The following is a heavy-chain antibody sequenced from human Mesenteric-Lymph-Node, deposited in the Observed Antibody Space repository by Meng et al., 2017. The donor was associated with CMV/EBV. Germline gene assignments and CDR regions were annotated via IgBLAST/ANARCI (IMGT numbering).Heavy chain of an antibody. CDR2: INSDGSST. J-gene: IGHJ6*02. CDR3: ARGGRGNYYYYYGMDV. V-gene: IGHV3-74*01. D-gene: IGHD3-16*01. CDR1: GFTFSSYW. Sequence: GGSLRLSCAASGFTFSSYWMHWVRQAPGKGLVWASRINSDGSSTSYADSVKGRFTISRDNAKNSLYLQMNSLRAEDTAVYYCARGGRGNYYYYYGMDVWGQGTTVTVSS.